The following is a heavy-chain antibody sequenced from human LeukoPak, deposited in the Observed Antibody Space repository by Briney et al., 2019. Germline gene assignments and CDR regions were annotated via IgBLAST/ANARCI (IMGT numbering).Heavy chain of an antibody. CDR2: IWSDGSNK. CDR3: ARDRGYTYGHPFDY. Sequence: GGSLRLSCAASGFNLATSGIHWVRQAPGKGLEWVTLIWSDGSNKYYVDSVKGRFTISRDNSKNTLYLQMNSLRAEDTAVYYCARDRGYTYGHPFDYWGQGTLVTVSS. CDR1: GFNLATSG. D-gene: IGHD5-18*01. J-gene: IGHJ4*02. V-gene: IGHV3-33*01.